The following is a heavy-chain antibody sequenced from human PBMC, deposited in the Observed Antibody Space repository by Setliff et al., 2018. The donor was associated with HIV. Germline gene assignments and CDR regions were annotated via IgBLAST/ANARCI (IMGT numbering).Heavy chain of an antibody. CDR2: INGRTTT. V-gene: IGHV3-66*01. J-gene: IGHJ4*02. CDR1: GITVSGIY. CDR3: TRDFMGY. Sequence: GGSLRLSCVASGITVSGIYMTWVRQAPGKGLEWVSVINGRTTTYYADSVKGRFTITRDNAKNSLFLQLSSLRTEDTAVYYFTRDFMGYWGQGTLVTVSS.